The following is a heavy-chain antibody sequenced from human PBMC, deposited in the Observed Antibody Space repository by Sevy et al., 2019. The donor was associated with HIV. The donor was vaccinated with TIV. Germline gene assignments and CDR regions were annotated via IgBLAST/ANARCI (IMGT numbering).Heavy chain of an antibody. V-gene: IGHV3-23*01. CDR1: GFTFSSYA. Sequence: GESLKISCAASGFTFSSYAMSWVRQAPGKGLEWVSAISGSGGSTYYEDSVKGRFTISRDNSKNTPYLQMNSLRAEDTAVYYCAKPAGGSSKRGNYYFDYWGQGTLVTVSS. D-gene: IGHD1-26*01. CDR2: ISGSGGST. CDR3: AKPAGGSSKRGNYYFDY. J-gene: IGHJ4*02.